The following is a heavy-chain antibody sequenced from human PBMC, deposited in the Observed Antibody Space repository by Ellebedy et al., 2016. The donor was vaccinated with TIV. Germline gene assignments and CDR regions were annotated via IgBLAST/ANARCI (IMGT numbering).Heavy chain of an antibody. CDR1: GFTFSNAW. D-gene: IGHD2-2*01. J-gene: IGHJ4*02. CDR2: IKSKTDGGTT. CDR3: TTDIVVVPAAPESDY. V-gene: IGHV3-15*01. Sequence: GESLKISXAASGFTFSNAWMSWVRQAPGKGLEWVGRIKSKTDGGTTDYAAPVKGRFTISRDDSKNTLYLQMNSLKTEDTAVYYCTTDIVVVPAAPESDYWGQGTLVTVSS.